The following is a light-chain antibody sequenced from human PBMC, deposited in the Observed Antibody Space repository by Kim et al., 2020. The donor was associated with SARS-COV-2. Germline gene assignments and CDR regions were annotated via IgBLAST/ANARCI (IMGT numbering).Light chain of an antibody. CDR3: GTWDSSLSAGV. V-gene: IGLV1-51*01. J-gene: IGLJ2*01. CDR2: DNN. CDR1: SSNIGNNY. Sequence: GQQVTSSCSGSSSNIGNNYVSWYQQLPGTAPKLLIYDNNKRPSGIPDRFSGSKSGTSATLGITGLQTGDEADYYCGTWDSSLSAGVFGGGTQLTVL.